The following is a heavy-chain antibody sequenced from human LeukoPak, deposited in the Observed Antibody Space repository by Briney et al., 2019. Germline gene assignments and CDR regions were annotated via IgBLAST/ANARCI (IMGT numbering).Heavy chain of an antibody. D-gene: IGHD1-1*01. J-gene: IGHJ4*02. CDR3: ARDVDWSYFDY. CDR1: GFTFSSYA. Sequence: GRSLRLSCAASGFTFSSYAMHWVRQAPGKGLEWVAVISYDGSNKYYADSVKGRFTISRDNSKNTLYLQMNSLRAEDTAVYYCARDVDWSYFDYWGQGTLVTVSS. V-gene: IGHV3-30-3*01. CDR2: ISYDGSNK.